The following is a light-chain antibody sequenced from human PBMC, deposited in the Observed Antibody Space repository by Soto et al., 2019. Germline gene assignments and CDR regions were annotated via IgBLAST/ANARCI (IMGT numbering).Light chain of an antibody. CDR2: DIS. Sequence: EIVLTQSPATLSLSPGERATFSCRASQNVNNNFAWYQQKPGQAPRLLIYDISSRATGIPARFSGSGSGTDFTLTSSRLAPDDFAVYYCQQRSNWPRLTFGGGTKVEIK. CDR1: QNVNNN. J-gene: IGKJ4*01. CDR3: QQRSNWPRLT. V-gene: IGKV3-11*01.